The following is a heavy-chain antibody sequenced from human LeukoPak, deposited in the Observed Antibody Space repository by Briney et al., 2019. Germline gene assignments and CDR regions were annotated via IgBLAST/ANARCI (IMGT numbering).Heavy chain of an antibody. J-gene: IGHJ4*02. Sequence: GGSLRLSCAPSGFTFSSNWMSWVRQAPGKGLEWVANIRQDGSDKYYMDSVKGRFTIPRDNAKNPLSLQMNSLRVEDTAVYYCARDRDCGDGGCYPHFDYWGQGVRVTVSS. CDR2: IRQDGSDK. CDR1: GFTFSSNW. D-gene: IGHD2-15*01. CDR3: ARDRDCGDGGCYPHFDY. V-gene: IGHV3-7*01.